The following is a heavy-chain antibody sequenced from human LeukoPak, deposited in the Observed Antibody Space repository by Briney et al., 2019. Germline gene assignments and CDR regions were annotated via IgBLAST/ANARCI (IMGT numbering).Heavy chain of an antibody. CDR2: IKQDGSEK. V-gene: IGHV3-7*01. J-gene: IGHJ4*02. CDR3: ATLPYCSSTSCYDY. D-gene: IGHD2-2*01. CDR1: GFTFTNYW. Sequence: PGGSLRLSCAASGFTFTNYWMSWVRQAPGKGLEWAANIKQDGSEKYYVDSVKGRFTISRDNAKNSLYLQMSSLRAEDTALYYCATLPYCSSTSCYDYWGQGTLVTVSS.